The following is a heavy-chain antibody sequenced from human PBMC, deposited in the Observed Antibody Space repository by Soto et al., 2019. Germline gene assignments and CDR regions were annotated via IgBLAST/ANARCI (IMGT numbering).Heavy chain of an antibody. V-gene: IGHV1-2*02. CDR3: AVTNVRVPTMSKGSYSCDSIAV. Sequence: QVQLVQSGAEVKKPGASVRVSCKASGYTSTDYHMHWVRQAPGQGLEWMGWINPNSGGTNYAQKSQGSVTTTRDASTSTVYMELSRLRSDDTAMYYCAVTNVRVPTMSKGSYSCDSIAVWGQGTTVTVSS. CDR1: GYTSTDYH. D-gene: IGHD2-15*01. J-gene: IGHJ6*01. CDR2: INPNSGGT.